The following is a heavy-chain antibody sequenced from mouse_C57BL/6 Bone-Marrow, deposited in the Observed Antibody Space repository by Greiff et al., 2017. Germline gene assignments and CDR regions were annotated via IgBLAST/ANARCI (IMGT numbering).Heavy chain of an antibody. J-gene: IGHJ1*03. CDR1: GYTFTSYW. D-gene: IGHD1-1*01. CDR2: INPSNGGT. CDR3: ARKPTVVATEYFDV. V-gene: IGHV1-53*01. Sequence: QVQLQQPGTELVKPGASVKLSCKASGYTFTSYWMHWVKQRPGQGLEWNGNINPSNGGTNYNEKFKSKATLTVDKSSSTAYMQLSSLTSEDSAVYYCARKPTVVATEYFDVWGTGTTVTVSS.